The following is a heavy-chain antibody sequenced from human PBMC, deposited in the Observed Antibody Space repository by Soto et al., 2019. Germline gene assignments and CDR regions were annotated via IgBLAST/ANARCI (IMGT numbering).Heavy chain of an antibody. D-gene: IGHD4-17*01. J-gene: IGHJ6*03. CDR3: ARGTTVTTHYYYMDV. CDR1: GFTVSSNY. V-gene: IGHV3-66*01. CDR2: IYSGGST. Sequence: GGSLRLSCAASGFTVSSNYMSWVRQAPGKGLEWVSVIYSGGSTYYADSVKGRFTISRDNSKNTLYLQMNSLRAEDTAVYYCARGTTVTTHYYYMDVWGKGTTVTVSS.